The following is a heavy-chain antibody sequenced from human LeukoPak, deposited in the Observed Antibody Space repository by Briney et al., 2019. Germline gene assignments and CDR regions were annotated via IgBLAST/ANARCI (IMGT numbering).Heavy chain of an antibody. V-gene: IGHV6-1*01. CDR2: TYYRSKWYN. J-gene: IGHJ4*02. Sequence: SQTLSLTCAISGDSVSSNSAAWNWITQSPSRGLDWLGRTYYRSKWYNDYAVSVKSRITINPDTSKNQFSLQLNSVTPEDTAVYYCARAQQQLVPFDYWGQGTLVTVSS. D-gene: IGHD6-13*01. CDR1: GDSVSSNSAA. CDR3: ARAQQQLVPFDY.